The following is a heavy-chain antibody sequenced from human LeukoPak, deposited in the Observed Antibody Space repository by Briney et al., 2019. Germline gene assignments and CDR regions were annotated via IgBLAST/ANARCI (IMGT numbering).Heavy chain of an antibody. CDR1: GYTFTSYG. CDR2: ISAYNGNT. Sequence: GASVKVSCKASGYTFTSYGISWVRQAPGQGLEWMGRISAYNGNTNYAQKFQGRVTITRNTYISTAYMELSSLRSEDTAVYYCARTGLGYCTNGVCSRLRYYFDYWGQGTLVTVSS. D-gene: IGHD2-8*01. V-gene: IGHV1-18*01. CDR3: ARTGLGYCTNGVCSRLRYYFDY. J-gene: IGHJ4*02.